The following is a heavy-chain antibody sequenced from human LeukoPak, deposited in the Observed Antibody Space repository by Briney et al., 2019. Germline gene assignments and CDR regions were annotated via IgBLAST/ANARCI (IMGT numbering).Heavy chain of an antibody. Sequence: GASVKVSCKASGYTFTSYDINWVRQATGQGPEWMGWMNPNSGNTGYAQKFQGRVTMTRNTSISTAYMELSSLRSEDTAVYYCARPRTYYYDSSGYYDDAFDIWGQGTMVTVSS. CDR1: GYTFTSYD. D-gene: IGHD3-22*01. V-gene: IGHV1-8*01. CDR2: MNPNSGNT. J-gene: IGHJ3*02. CDR3: ARPRTYYYDSSGYYDDAFDI.